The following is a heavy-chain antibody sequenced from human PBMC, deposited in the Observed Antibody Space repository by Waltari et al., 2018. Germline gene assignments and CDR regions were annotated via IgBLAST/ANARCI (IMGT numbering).Heavy chain of an antibody. V-gene: IGHV3-7*01. D-gene: IGHD6-19*01. J-gene: IGHJ4*02. Sequence: EAQLVESGGGLVQPGGSLRRSCAACGFLSDVWMDWVRQGQGKGLEWVASINEDGNKKDYVDSVKGRFTISRDNAKKSLYLQMNSLRVEDTAIYYCVSEYISGYWGQGTLVTVSS. CDR1: GFLSDVW. CDR2: INEDGNKK. CDR3: VSEYISGY.